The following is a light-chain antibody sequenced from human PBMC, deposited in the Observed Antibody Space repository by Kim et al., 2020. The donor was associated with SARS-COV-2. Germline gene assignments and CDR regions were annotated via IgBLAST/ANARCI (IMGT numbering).Light chain of an antibody. J-gene: IGKJ2*01. Sequence: EIVMTQSPATLSVSPGERATLSCRASQSVSNNLDWYQLKTGQHHRLLIYCASTRATGVPARFSGTGSGTDFSLTVSSLQSEDFAVYYCHQYNDWPPVDTFGQGTKLEI. CDR3: HQYNDWPPVDT. V-gene: IGKV3-15*01. CDR1: QSVSNN. CDR2: CAS.